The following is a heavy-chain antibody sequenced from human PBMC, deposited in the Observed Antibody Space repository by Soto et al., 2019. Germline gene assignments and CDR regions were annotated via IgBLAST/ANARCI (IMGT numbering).Heavy chain of an antibody. CDR2: IYYSGST. V-gene: IGHV4-31*03. J-gene: IGHJ6*02. CDR1: GGSISSGGYY. D-gene: IGHD2-2*01. CDR3: ARGGYCSSTSCYAPYYYYGMDV. Sequence: SDTLSLTCTVSGGSISSGGYYWSWIRQHPGKGLGWIGYIYYSGSTYYNPSLKSRVTISVDTSKNQFSLKLSSVTAADTAVYYCARGGYCSSTSCYAPYYYYGMDVWGQGTTVTVSS.